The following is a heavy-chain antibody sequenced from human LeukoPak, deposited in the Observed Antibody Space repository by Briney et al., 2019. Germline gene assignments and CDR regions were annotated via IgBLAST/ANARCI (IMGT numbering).Heavy chain of an antibody. V-gene: IGHV1-2*02. CDR1: GYTFSGYY. Sequence: ASVKVSCKASGYTFSGYYLHWVRQAPGRGLEWMGWINPNSGGTNCAQKFQGRVTMTRDTSISTAYMELSRVRSDDTAVYYCARLAATQIGNFDYWGQGTLVTVSS. CDR2: INPNSGGT. CDR3: ARLAATQIGNFDY. D-gene: IGHD6-25*01. J-gene: IGHJ4*02.